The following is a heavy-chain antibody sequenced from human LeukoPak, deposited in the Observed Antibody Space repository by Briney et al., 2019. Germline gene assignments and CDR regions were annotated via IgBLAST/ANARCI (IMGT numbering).Heavy chain of an antibody. CDR2: IYYRGTT. Sequence: PSETLSLTCTVSGGSISTYYWSWIRQPPGKGLEWIGYIYYRGTTNYNPSLKSRVTISVDTSKNQFSLNLSSVTAADTAVYYCARRSPGYSYSIDSWGQGTLVTVSS. CDR1: GGSISTYY. V-gene: IGHV4-59*08. D-gene: IGHD5-18*01. J-gene: IGHJ4*02. CDR3: ARRSPGYSYSIDS.